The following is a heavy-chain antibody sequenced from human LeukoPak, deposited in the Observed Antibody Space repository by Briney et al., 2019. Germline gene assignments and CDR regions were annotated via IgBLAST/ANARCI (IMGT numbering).Heavy chain of an antibody. CDR2: INPNSGGT. Sequence: ASVKDSCKASGYTFTGYYMHWVRQAPGQGLEWMGWINPNSGGTNYAQKFQGRVTMTRDTSISTAYMELSRLRSDDTAVYYCARDRGTYCSSTSCYSKNWFDPWGQGTLVTVSS. D-gene: IGHD2-2*01. CDR3: ARDRGTYCSSTSCYSKNWFDP. V-gene: IGHV1-2*02. J-gene: IGHJ5*02. CDR1: GYTFTGYY.